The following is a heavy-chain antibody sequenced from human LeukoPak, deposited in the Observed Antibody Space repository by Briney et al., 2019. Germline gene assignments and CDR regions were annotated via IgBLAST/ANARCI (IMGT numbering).Heavy chain of an antibody. Sequence: PGGSLRLSCAASGFTFSSYAMSWVRQAPGKGLEWVSAISGSGGSTYYADSVKGRFTISRDNSKNTLYLQMNSLRAEDTAVYHCARDGLIAAAGNSIPYYFDSWGQGTLVTVSS. V-gene: IGHV3-23*01. J-gene: IGHJ4*02. D-gene: IGHD6-13*01. CDR1: GFTFSSYA. CDR3: ARDGLIAAAGNSIPYYFDS. CDR2: ISGSGGST.